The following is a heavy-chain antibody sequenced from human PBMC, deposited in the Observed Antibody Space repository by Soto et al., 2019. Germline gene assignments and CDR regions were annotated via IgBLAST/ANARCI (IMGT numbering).Heavy chain of an antibody. CDR2: IHHSGST. V-gene: IGHV4-4*02. D-gene: IGHD2-8*01. CDR1: GGSISSGNW. CDR3: AHNGHYCIDN. Sequence: QVQLQESGPGLLEPSGTLSLTCAVSGGSISSGNWWSWVRQPPGKGLEWIGEIHHSGSTNYNPSPKSRVTISVDNSKSQFSLQLSSVTAADTAVYHCAHNGHYCIDNWGQGTLVTVSS. J-gene: IGHJ4*02.